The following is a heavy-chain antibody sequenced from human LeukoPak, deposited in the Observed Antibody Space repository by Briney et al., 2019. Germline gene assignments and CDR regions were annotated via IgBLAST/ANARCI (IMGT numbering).Heavy chain of an antibody. Sequence: ASVKVSCEASGYTFTSYGISWVRQAPGQGLEWMGWISAYNGNTNYAQKLQGRVTMTTDTSTSTAYMELRSLRSDDTAVYYCARERGITMVRGVITEFDYWGQGTLVTVSS. V-gene: IGHV1-18*01. J-gene: IGHJ4*02. CDR1: GYTFTSYG. CDR3: ARERGITMVRGVITEFDY. CDR2: ISAYNGNT. D-gene: IGHD3-10*01.